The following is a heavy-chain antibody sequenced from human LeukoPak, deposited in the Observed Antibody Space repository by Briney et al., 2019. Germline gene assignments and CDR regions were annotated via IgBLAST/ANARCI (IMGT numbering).Heavy chain of an antibody. D-gene: IGHD2-2*01. Sequence: GESLKISCKGSGYSFTSYWIGWVRQMPGKGLEWMGIIDPGDSDTRYSPSFQGQVTISADKSISTAYLQWSSLKASDTAMYYFARLSFVVVPAGRVNWFDPWGQGTLVTVSS. CDR2: IDPGDSDT. J-gene: IGHJ5*02. CDR3: ARLSFVVVPAGRVNWFDP. V-gene: IGHV5-51*01. CDR1: GYSFTSYW.